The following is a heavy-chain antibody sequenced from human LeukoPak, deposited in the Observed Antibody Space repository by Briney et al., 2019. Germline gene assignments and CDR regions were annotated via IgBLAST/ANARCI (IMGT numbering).Heavy chain of an antibody. V-gene: IGHV1-8*01. Sequence: ASVKVSCKASGYTFTSYDINWVRQATGQGLEWMGWMNPNSGNTGYAQKFQGRVIMTRNTSISTAYMELSSLRSEDTAVYYCARGARRRGAARPYYYYYMDVWGKGTTVTVSS. CDR3: ARGARRRGAARPYYYYYMDV. CDR2: MNPNSGNT. J-gene: IGHJ6*03. CDR1: GYTFTSYD. D-gene: IGHD6-6*01.